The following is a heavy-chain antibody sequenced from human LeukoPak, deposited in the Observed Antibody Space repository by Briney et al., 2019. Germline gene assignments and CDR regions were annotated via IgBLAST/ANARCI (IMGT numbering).Heavy chain of an antibody. J-gene: IGHJ4*02. D-gene: IGHD1-26*01. V-gene: IGHV3-64*01. CDR3: VRESPNGISDC. CDR1: GFTFSSCP. Sequence: GGSLRLYCAASGFTFSSCPMHWVRQAPGKGLEYVSAISGNGGSTYYANSVRGRFTISRDNSKNTLYLQMDSLRAEDMAMYYCVRESPNGISDCWGQGTLVIVSS. CDR2: ISGNGGST.